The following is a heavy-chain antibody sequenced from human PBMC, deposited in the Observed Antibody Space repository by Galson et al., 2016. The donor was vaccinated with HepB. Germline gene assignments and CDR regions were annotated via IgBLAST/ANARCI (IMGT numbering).Heavy chain of an antibody. CDR1: GFTFSTYA. CDR2: ISYDGTNK. D-gene: IGHD6-19*01. Sequence: SLRLSCAASGFTFSTYAMQWVRQAPGKGLEWVAVISYDGTNKYYADSVKGRFTISRDNSRNTLYLQMNSLRVEDTAVYYCARDKGPGIAVAADFLGSDGMDVWGQGTTVTVSS. J-gene: IGHJ6*02. CDR3: ARDKGPGIAVAADFLGSDGMDV. V-gene: IGHV3-30-3*01.